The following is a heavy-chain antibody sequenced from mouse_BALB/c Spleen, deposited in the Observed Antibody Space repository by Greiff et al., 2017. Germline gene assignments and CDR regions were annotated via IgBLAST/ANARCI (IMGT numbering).Heavy chain of an antibody. CDR3: AIGNYYGYDGFAY. D-gene: IGHD2-2*01. J-gene: IGHJ3*01. CDR2: IYPGSGST. Sequence: VKLQESGAELVKPGTSVKLSCKASGYNFTSYWINWVKLRPGQGLEWIGDIYPGSGSTNYNEKFKSKATLTVDTSSSTAYMQLSSLASEDSALYYCAIGNYYGYDGFAYWGQGTLVTVSA. V-gene: IGHV1-55*01. CDR1: GYNFTSYW.